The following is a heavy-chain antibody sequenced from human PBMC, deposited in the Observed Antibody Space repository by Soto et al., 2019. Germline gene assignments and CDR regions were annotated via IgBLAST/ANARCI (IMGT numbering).Heavy chain of an antibody. CDR2: ISSTTNYI. J-gene: IGHJ4*02. V-gene: IGHV3-21*06. CDR1: GFTFTRYS. CDR3: ARESEDLTPNFDY. Sequence: GGSLRLSCAASGFTFTRYSMNWVRKAPGKGLEWGSSISSTTNYIYYGDSMKGRFTISRDNAKYSLYLEMNSQRAEDTAVYYCARESEDLTPNFDYWGQGTLVAVSS.